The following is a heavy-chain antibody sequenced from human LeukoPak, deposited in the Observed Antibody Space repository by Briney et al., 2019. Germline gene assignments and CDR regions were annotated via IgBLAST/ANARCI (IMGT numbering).Heavy chain of an antibody. D-gene: IGHD3-16*01. CDR2: ISGSGGST. Sequence: GGSLRLSCAASGFTFSSYAMSGVRQAPRKGLEWVSAISGSGGSTYYADSVEGRFTISRDNSKNTLYLQMNSVTTDDTAVYYCAKATSPYDYVWGTSDWGQGTLVTVSS. CDR1: GFTFSSYA. V-gene: IGHV3-23*01. CDR3: AKATSPYDYVWGTSD. J-gene: IGHJ4*02.